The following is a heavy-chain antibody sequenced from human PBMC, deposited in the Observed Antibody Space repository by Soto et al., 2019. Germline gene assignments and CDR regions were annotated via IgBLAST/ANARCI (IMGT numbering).Heavy chain of an antibody. Sequence: PGGSLSLSCAASGFTFSSYAMSWVRQAPGKGLEWVSAISGSGGSTYYADSVKGRFTISRDNSKNTLYLQINSLRAEDTAVYYCARIGYSSSSFDYWGRGTLVTVSS. D-gene: IGHD6-6*01. J-gene: IGHJ4*02. CDR3: ARIGYSSSSFDY. CDR2: ISGSGGST. V-gene: IGHV3-23*01. CDR1: GFTFSSYA.